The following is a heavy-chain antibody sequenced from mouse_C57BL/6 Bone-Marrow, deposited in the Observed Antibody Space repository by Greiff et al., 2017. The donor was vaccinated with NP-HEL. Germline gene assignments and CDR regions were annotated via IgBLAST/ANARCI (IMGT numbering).Heavy chain of an antibody. V-gene: IGHV1-59*01. J-gene: IGHJ3*01. CDR2: IDPSDSYT. D-gene: IGHD1-1*01. CDR3: APYSWFAY. Sequence: QVQLQQPGAELVRPGTSVKLSCKASGYTFTSYCMHWVKQRPGQGLEWIGVIDPSDSYTNYNQKFKGKATLTVDTSSSTAYMQLSSLTSEDSAVYYCAPYSWFAYWGQGTLVTVSA. CDR1: GYTFTSYC.